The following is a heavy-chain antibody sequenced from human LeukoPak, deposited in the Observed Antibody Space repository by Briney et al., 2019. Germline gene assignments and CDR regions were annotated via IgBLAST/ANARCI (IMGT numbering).Heavy chain of an antibody. V-gene: IGHV3-23*01. J-gene: IGHJ6*02. D-gene: IGHD2-15*01. CDR1: GFTFSSYA. CDR2: ISGSGGTT. CDR3: AKCSGGSCYSCYYYGMDV. Sequence: PGGSLRLSCAASGFTFSSYAMTWVRQAPGKGLEWVSAISGSGGTTYYADSVKGRFTISRDNSKNTLYLQMNSLRAEDTAVYYCAKCSGGSCYSCYYYGMDVWGQGTTVTVSS.